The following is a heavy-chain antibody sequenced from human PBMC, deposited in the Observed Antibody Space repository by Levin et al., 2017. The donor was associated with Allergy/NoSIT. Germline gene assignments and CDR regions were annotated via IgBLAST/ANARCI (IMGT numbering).Heavy chain of an antibody. CDR2: VSTSGST. CDR1: GVSISSADYY. CDR3: AFGGTYYYRYDAFHI. J-gene: IGHJ3*02. V-gene: IGHV4-61*02. Sequence: SETLSLTCNVSGVSISSADYYWSWIRQPAGKGLEWIGRVSTSGSTNYNPSLKSRVVISVDTSKNEFSLNLSSVTPADTAVYYCAFGGTYYYRYDAFHIWGQGTLVTVSS. D-gene: IGHD3-10*01.